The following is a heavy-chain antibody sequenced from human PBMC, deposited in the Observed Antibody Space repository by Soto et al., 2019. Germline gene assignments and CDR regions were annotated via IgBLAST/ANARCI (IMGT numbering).Heavy chain of an antibody. CDR3: ARSRGIAGRGNWFDP. J-gene: IGHJ5*02. V-gene: IGHV1-69*13. Sequence: ASVKVACKASGVTFSSYAISWVRQAPGQGLEWMGGIIPIFGTANYAQKFQGRVTITADESTSTAYMELSSLRSEDTAVYYCARSRGIAGRGNWFDPWGQGTLVTVSS. CDR2: IIPIFGTA. CDR1: GVTFSSYA. D-gene: IGHD6-13*01.